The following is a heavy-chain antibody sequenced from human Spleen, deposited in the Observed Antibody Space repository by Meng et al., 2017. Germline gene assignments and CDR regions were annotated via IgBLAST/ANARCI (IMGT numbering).Heavy chain of an antibody. CDR3: ARDENISLGKLFGDY. V-gene: IGHV1-2*02. CDR1: GGAFSSYA. D-gene: IGHD2-21*01. CDR2: INPDPGDT. Sequence: QGQLVQSGAEVKTPGSSVKVSCRASGGAFSSYAISWVRQAPGQGLEWMGGINPDPGDTLYAQKFQGRVSMTGDTSISTAYVELSGLRSDDTAVYYCARDENISLGKLFGDYWGQGTLVTVSS. J-gene: IGHJ4*02.